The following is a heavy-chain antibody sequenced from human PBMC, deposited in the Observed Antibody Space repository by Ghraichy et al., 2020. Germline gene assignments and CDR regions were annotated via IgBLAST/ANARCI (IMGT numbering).Heavy chain of an antibody. D-gene: IGHD3-22*01. V-gene: IGHV3-30*02. Sequence: GGSLRLSCAASGFTFSSYGMHWVRQAPGKGLEWVAFIRYDVSNKYYADSVKGRFTISRDNSKNTLYLQMNSLRAEDTAVYYCAKDVVTMIVVVSGAFDIWGQGTMVTVSS. CDR1: GFTFSSYG. CDR2: IRYDVSNK. J-gene: IGHJ3*02. CDR3: AKDVVTMIVVVSGAFDI.